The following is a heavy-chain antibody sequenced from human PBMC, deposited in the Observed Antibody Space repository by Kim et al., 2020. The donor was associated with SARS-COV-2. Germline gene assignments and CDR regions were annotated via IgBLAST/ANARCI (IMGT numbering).Heavy chain of an antibody. V-gene: IGHV3-7*01. CDR2: INPDGRAK. CDR1: GFTVGSSW. Sequence: GGSLRLSCEASGFTVGSSWMNWVRQAPGKGLEWVANINPDGRAKRHVDSVKGRFTVSRDNARNSLYLQMDSLRVEDTAVYYCTTGGAYWGRGTLVTVSS. J-gene: IGHJ4*02. CDR3: TTGGAY.